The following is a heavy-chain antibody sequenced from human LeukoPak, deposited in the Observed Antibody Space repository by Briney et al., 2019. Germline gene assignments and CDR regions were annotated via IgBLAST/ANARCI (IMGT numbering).Heavy chain of an antibody. CDR3: ARDRCGGDCYVNYYYMDV. Sequence: GGSLRLSCAASGSTFDDYGMSWVRQAPGKGLEWVSGINWNGGSTGYADSVKGRFTISRDNAKNSLYLQMNSLRAEDTALYYCARDRCGGDCYVNYYYMDVWGKGTTVTVSS. D-gene: IGHD2-21*01. J-gene: IGHJ6*03. CDR1: GSTFDDYG. CDR2: INWNGGST. V-gene: IGHV3-20*04.